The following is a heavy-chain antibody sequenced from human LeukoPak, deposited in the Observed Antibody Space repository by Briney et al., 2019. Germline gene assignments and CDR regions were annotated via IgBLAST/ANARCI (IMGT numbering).Heavy chain of an antibody. J-gene: IGHJ4*02. V-gene: IGHV4-61*01. CDR3: ARTYYDFWSGYYTPYYFDY. D-gene: IGHD3-3*01. CDR1: GGSISSRSYY. Sequence: PSETLSLTCTVSGGSISSRSYYWSWIRQPPGKGLEWIGYIYYSGSTNYNPSLKSRVTISVDTSKNQFSLKLSSVTAADTAVYYCARTYYDFWSGYYTPYYFDYWGQGTLVTVSS. CDR2: IYYSGST.